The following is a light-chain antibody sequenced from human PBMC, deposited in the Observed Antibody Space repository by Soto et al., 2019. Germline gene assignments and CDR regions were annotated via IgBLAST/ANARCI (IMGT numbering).Light chain of an antibody. Sequence: EIALTQSPGTFSLSPWDRSTLAFRAIQSVSSSYLAWYQQKPGQTPSLLIYGAYTRANGITDRFSGSGSGTNFTITISRLETGDFEVYYCQHFGGKTFTVGQGTRMEIK. CDR1: QSVSSSY. J-gene: IGKJ5*01. CDR2: GAY. CDR3: QHFGGKTFT. V-gene: IGKV3-20*01.